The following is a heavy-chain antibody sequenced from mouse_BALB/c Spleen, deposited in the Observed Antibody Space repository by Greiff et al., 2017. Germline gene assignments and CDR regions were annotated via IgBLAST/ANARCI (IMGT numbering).Heavy chain of an antibody. Sequence: VQLQQSGPELVKPGASVKMSCKASGYTFTSYVMHWVKQKPGQGLEWIGYINPYNDGTKYNEKFKGKATLTSDKSSSTAYMELSSLTSEDSAVYYCARRDYYGSSYGWYFDVWGAGTTVTVSS. V-gene: IGHV1-14*01. CDR2: INPYNDGT. CDR1: GYTFTSYV. CDR3: ARRDYYGSSYGWYFDV. J-gene: IGHJ1*01. D-gene: IGHD1-1*01.